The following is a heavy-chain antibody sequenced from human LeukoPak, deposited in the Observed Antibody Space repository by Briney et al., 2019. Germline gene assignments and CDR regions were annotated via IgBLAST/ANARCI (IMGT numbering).Heavy chain of an antibody. Sequence: SGGSLRLSCAASGFTFSSYFMHWVRQAPGKGLVWVSRVSSDGTYTEYADSVKGRFTISRDNSKNTLYLQMNSLRAEDTAVYYCARGDGYRSLGYWGQGILVTVSS. CDR3: ARGDGYRSLGY. V-gene: IGHV3-74*03. J-gene: IGHJ4*02. CDR1: GFTFSSYF. D-gene: IGHD5-24*01. CDR2: VSSDGTYT.